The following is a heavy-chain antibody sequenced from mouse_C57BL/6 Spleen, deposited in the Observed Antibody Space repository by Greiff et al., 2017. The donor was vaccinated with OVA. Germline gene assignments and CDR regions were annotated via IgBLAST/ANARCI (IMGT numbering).Heavy chain of an antibody. V-gene: IGHV1-18*01. CDR1: GYTFTDYN. Sequence: EVQLQQSGPELVKPGASVKIPCKASGYTFTDYNMDWVKQSHGKSLEWIGDINPNNGGTIYNQKFKGKATLTVDKSSSTAYMELRSLTSEDTAVYYCARRYGSSSYWYFDVWGTGTTVTVSS. J-gene: IGHJ1*03. CDR2: INPNNGGT. CDR3: ARRYGSSSYWYFDV. D-gene: IGHD1-1*01.